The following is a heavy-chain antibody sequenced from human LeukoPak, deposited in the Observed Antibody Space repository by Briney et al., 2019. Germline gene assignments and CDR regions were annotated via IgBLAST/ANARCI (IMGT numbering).Heavy chain of an antibody. D-gene: IGHD3-9*01. J-gene: IGHJ6*02. Sequence: GGSLRLSCAASGFTFSSYAMSWVRQAPGKGLEWVSAISGSGGSTYYADSVKGRFTISRDNSKNTLYLQMNSLRAEDTAVYYCAKDRVLRYFVGNYYYGMDVWGQGTTVTVSS. CDR1: GFTFSSYA. CDR3: AKDRVLRYFVGNYYYGMDV. CDR2: ISGSGGST. V-gene: IGHV3-23*01.